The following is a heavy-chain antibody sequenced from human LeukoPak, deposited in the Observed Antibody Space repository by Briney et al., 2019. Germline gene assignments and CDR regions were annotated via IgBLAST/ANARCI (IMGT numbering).Heavy chain of an antibody. CDR2: IYSSGIP. D-gene: IGHD5-24*01. Sequence: SETLSLTCTVSGGSISSGDYYWNWIRQPPGKGLEWIAYIYSSGIPYYNPSLKSRLAISVDTSKNHFSLKLSSVTAADTAVYYCARNRDGYNSFDYWGQGTLVTVSS. CDR1: GGSISSGDYY. J-gene: IGHJ4*02. CDR3: ARNRDGYNSFDY. V-gene: IGHV4-31*03.